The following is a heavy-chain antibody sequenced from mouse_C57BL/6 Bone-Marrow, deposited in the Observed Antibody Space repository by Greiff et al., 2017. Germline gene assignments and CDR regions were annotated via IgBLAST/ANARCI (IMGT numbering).Heavy chain of an antibody. V-gene: IGHV1-42*01. D-gene: IGHD2-3*01. CDR1: GYSFTGYY. Sequence: VQLQQSGPELVQPGASEKISCKASGYSFTGYYMNWVQQSPEKSLEWIGEINPSTGGTTYNQKFQAKATLTVDKSSSTAYMQLKSLTSEDSAVYFCARGGDGPYYAMDYWGQGTSGTVSS. CDR2: INPSTGGT. J-gene: IGHJ4*01. CDR3: ARGGDGPYYAMDY.